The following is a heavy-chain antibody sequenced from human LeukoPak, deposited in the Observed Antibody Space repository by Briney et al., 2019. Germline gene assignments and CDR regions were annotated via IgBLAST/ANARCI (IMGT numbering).Heavy chain of an antibody. CDR2: IYYSGST. CDR3: ARLRQLTNRRFIDY. V-gene: IGHV4-39*01. J-gene: IGHJ4*02. D-gene: IGHD2-2*01. Sequence: SETLSLTCTVSGGSISSSSYYWGWIRQPPGKGLEWIGSIYYSGSTYYNPSLKSRVTISVDTSKNQFSLKLSSVTAADTAVYHCARLRQLTNRRFIDYWGQGTLVTVSS. CDR1: GGSISSSSYY.